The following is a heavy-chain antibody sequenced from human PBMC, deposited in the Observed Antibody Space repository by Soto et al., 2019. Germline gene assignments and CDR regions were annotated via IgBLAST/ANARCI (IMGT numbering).Heavy chain of an antibody. V-gene: IGHV3-73*01. CDR2: IRSKANSYAT. D-gene: IGHD6-13*01. CDR3: SRPRAESSNNWFDP. J-gene: IGHJ5*02. CDR1: GFTFSGSA. Sequence: GGSLRLSCAASGFTFSGSAMHWVRRASGNGLEWVGRIRSKANSYATTYAASVKGRFTISRDDSKSTVYLQMNSLKTEDTAVYYCSRPRAESSNNWFDPWGQGAQVTVSS.